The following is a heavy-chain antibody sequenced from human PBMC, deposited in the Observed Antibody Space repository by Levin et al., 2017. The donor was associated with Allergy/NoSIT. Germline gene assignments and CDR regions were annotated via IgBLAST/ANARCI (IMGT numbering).Heavy chain of an antibody. CDR2: IYYSGST. Sequence: LRLSCTVSGGSISSGGYYWSWIRQHPGKGLEWIGYIYYSGSTYYNPSLKSRVTISVDTSKNQFSLKLSSVTAADTAVYYCARVGITMVRGVNVFPFDYWGQGTLVTVSS. D-gene: IGHD3-10*01. CDR3: ARVGITMVRGVNVFPFDY. V-gene: IGHV4-31*03. CDR1: GGSISSGGYY. J-gene: IGHJ4*02.